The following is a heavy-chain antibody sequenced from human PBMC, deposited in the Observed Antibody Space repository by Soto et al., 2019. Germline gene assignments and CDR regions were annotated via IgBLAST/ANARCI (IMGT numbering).Heavy chain of an antibody. Sequence: SETLSLTCTVSGGSISSYYWSWIRQPPGKGLEWIGYIYYSGSTNYNPSLKSRVTISVDTSKNQFSLKLSSVTAADTAVYYCARERGDYFDYWGQGTLVTVSS. CDR3: ARERGDYFDY. CDR1: GGSISSYY. V-gene: IGHV4-59*01. CDR2: IYYSGST. J-gene: IGHJ4*02.